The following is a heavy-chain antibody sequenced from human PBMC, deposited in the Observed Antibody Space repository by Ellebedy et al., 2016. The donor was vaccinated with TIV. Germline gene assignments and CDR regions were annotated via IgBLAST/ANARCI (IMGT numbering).Heavy chain of an antibody. V-gene: IGHV4-59*01. CDR1: GVSITSSY. Sequence: GSLRLXXIVSGVSITSSYWSWIRQPPGKGLESIGYIYYTGVTNYNPSLKGRVTISLDMSKNQFSLELNSLTAADAAIYYCSSEPRLLPIWGQGTKVTVSS. CDR2: IYYTGVT. D-gene: IGHD5-12*01. CDR3: SSEPRLLPI. J-gene: IGHJ3*02.